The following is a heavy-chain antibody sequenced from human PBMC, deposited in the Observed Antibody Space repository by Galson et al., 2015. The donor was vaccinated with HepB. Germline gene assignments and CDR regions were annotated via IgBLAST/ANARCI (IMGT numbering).Heavy chain of an antibody. CDR1: GFTFSSYA. Sequence: SLRLSCAASGFTFSSYAMHWVRQAPGKGLEWVAVISYDGSNKYYADSVKGRFTIPRDNSKNTLYLQMNSLRAEDTAVYYCARDIPQDGYTNYYYYYYGMDVWGQGTTVTVSS. V-gene: IGHV3-30-3*01. J-gene: IGHJ6*02. D-gene: IGHD5-24*01. CDR2: ISYDGSNK. CDR3: ARDIPQDGYTNYYYYYYGMDV.